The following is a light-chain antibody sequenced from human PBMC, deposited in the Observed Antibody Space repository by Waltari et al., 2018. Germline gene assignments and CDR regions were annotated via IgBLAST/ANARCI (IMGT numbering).Light chain of an antibody. CDR1: SGHRSNL. V-gene: IGLV4-69*01. CDR2: VNSEGSH. Sequence: QLLLTQSPSASASPGASVQLTCTLSSGHRSNLIAWLQQHPEQGPRHLMKVNSEGSHSKGDEIPDRFSGSSSGAERYLTISNLQSEDEADYYGQTGGHGTWVFGGGTKLTVL. J-gene: IGLJ3*02. CDR3: QTGGHGTWV.